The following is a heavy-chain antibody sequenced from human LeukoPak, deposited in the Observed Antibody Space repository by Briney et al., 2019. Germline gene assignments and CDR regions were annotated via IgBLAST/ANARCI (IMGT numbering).Heavy chain of an antibody. CDR2: INHSGST. J-gene: IGHJ1*01. CDR1: GGSFSGYY. V-gene: IGHV4-34*01. D-gene: IGHD2-21*02. CDR3: ARGSTYCGGDCYSPHAEYFQH. Sequence: KASETLSLTCAVYGGSFSGYYWSWIRQPPGKGLEWIGEINHSGSTNYNPSLKSRVTISVDTSKNQFSLKLSSVTAADTAVYYCARGSTYCGGDCYSPHAEYFQHWGQGTLVTVSS.